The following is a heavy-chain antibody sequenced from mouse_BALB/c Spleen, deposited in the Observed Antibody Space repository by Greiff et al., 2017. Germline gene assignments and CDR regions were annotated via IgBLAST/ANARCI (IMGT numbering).Heavy chain of an antibody. CDR1: GYTFTSYY. D-gene: IGHD1-2*01. CDR3: TRVLRLRYYAMDY. Sequence: QVHVKQSGAELVKPGASVKLSCKASGYTFTSYYMYWVKQRPGQGLEWIGEINPSNGGTNFNEKFKSKATLTVDKSSSTAYMQLSSLTSEDSAVYYCTRVLRLRYYAMDYWGQGTSVTVSS. J-gene: IGHJ4*01. V-gene: IGHV1S81*02. CDR2: INPSNGGT.